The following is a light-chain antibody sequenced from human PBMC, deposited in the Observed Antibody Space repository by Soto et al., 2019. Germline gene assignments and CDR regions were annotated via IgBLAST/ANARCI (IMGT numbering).Light chain of an antibody. CDR2: AAS. J-gene: IGKJ1*01. V-gene: IGKV1-39*01. CDR1: QSISSY. Sequence: DIQMTPSPYSLSASVGDRVTITCRASQSISSYLNWYQQKPGKAPKLLIYAASSLQSGVPSRFSGSGSGTDFTLTISSLQPEDFATYYCQQSYSTPPTFGQGTQVDIK. CDR3: QQSYSTPPT.